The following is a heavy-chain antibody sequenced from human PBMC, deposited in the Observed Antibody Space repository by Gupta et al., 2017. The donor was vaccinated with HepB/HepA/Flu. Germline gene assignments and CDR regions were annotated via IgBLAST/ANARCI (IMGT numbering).Heavy chain of an antibody. J-gene: IGHJ4*02. Sequence: QLQLQESGPGLVKPSETLSLTCTVSGGSISSSSYYWGWIRQPPGKGLEWIGSIYYSGSTYYNPSLKSRVTISVDTSKNQFSLKLSSVTAADTAVYYCARSYDRRETGSMDFDYWGQGTLVTVSS. V-gene: IGHV4-39*01. CDR1: GGSISSSSYY. CDR2: IYYSGST. CDR3: ARSYDRRETGSMDFDY. D-gene: IGHD3-22*01.